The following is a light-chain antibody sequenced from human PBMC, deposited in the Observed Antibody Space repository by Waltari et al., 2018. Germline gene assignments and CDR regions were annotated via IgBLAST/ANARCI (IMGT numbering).Light chain of an antibody. V-gene: IGLV1-47*01. CDR1: SSNIGSNY. CDR2: RNN. Sequence: QSVLTQSPSASGTPGQRVTISCSGRSSNIGSNYVYWYQQFPGTAPKLLIYRNNQRPSGVPDRFSGTKSGTSASLAISGLRSEDEADYYCASWDDSLSAFYVFGTGTKVTVL. J-gene: IGLJ1*01. CDR3: ASWDDSLSAFYV.